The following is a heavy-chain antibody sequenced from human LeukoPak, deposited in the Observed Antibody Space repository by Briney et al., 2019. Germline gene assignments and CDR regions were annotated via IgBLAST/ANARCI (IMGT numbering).Heavy chain of an antibody. D-gene: IGHD6-19*01. CDR3: ARDLRGHSSGWYYYYFDY. CDR1: GFTFSTYW. J-gene: IGHJ4*02. Sequence: PGGSLRLSCAASGFTFSTYWMSWVRQAPGKGLEWVANIKQDGNEKYYVDSVKDRFTISRDNAKNSLYLQMNSLRAEDTAVYYCARDLRGHSSGWYYYYFDYWGQGTLVTVSS. V-gene: IGHV3-7*01. CDR2: IKQDGNEK.